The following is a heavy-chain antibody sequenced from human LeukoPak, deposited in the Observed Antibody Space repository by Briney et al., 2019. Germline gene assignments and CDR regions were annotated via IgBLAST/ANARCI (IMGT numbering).Heavy chain of an antibody. J-gene: IGHJ4*02. CDR1: GYTFTGYY. Sequence: ASVTVSCKASGYTFTGYYMHWVRQAPGQGLEWMGWINPNSGGTNYAQKFQGWVTMTRDTSISTAYMELSRLRSDDTAVYYCASVAVAGHSFDYWGQGTLVTVSS. D-gene: IGHD6-19*01. V-gene: IGHV1-2*04. CDR3: ASVAVAGHSFDY. CDR2: INPNSGGT.